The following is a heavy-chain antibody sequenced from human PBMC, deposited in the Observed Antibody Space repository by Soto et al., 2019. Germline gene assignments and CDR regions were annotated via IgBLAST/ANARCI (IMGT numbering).Heavy chain of an antibody. CDR1: GYTFTSYG. V-gene: IGHV1-18*04. D-gene: IGHD2-8*01. Sequence: ASVKVSCKASGYTFTSYGISWVRQAPGQGLEWMGWISAYNGNTNYAQKLQGRVTMTTDTSTSTAYMELRSLRSDDTAVYYCARDAVLMVYTLNAFDIWGQGTMVTVSS. CDR2: ISAYNGNT. J-gene: IGHJ3*02. CDR3: ARDAVLMVYTLNAFDI.